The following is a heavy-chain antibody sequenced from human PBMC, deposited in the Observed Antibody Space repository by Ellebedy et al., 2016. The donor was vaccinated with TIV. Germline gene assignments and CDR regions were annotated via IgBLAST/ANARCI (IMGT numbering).Heavy chain of an antibody. J-gene: IGHJ4*02. V-gene: IGHV1-2*02. CDR3: AKDSFTGFGSSYSFDF. Sequence: ASVKVSCKASGYTFSDKFYMHWVRQAPGQGPEWMGWINPSSGGTNYAQKFQGRVTMTRDTSVSTAYMDLIRLTADDTAVYYCAKDSFTGFGSSYSFDFWGQGTLVTVSS. CDR1: GYTFSDKFY. CDR2: INPSSGGT. D-gene: IGHD2-2*01.